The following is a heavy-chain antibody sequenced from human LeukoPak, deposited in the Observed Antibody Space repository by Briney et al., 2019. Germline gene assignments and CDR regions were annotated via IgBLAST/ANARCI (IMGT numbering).Heavy chain of an antibody. CDR1: GFTFSSYS. CDR2: ISSSSSYI. Sequence: GGSLRLSCAASGFTFSSYSMNWVRQAPGKGLEWVSSISSSSSYIYYADSVKGRFTISRDNAKNSLYLRMNSLRAEDTAVYYCARIWLDHYDLSRYWGQGTLVTVSS. V-gene: IGHV3-21*01. D-gene: IGHD3-22*01. J-gene: IGHJ4*02. CDR3: ARIWLDHYDLSRY.